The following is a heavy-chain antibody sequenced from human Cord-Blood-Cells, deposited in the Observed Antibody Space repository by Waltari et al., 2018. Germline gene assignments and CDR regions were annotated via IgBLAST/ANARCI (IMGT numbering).Heavy chain of an antibody. CDR3: ARGGDYVDYAEYFQH. Sequence: QVQLVQSGADVKKPRASVKISCKASGYTFTSYAMHWVRQAPGQRLEWMRWSNAGNGNTKYSQKFQGRVTITRDTSASTAYMELSSLRSEDTAVYYCARGGDYVDYAEYFQHWGQGTLVTVSS. CDR1: GYTFTSYA. J-gene: IGHJ1*01. V-gene: IGHV1-3*01. D-gene: IGHD4-17*01. CDR2: SNAGNGNT.